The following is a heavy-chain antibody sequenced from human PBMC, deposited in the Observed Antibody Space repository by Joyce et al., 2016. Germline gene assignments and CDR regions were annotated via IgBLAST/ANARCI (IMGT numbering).Heavy chain of an antibody. CDR1: GYKFTNYW. D-gene: IGHD2-15*01. V-gene: IGHV5-51*01. J-gene: IGHJ4*02. Sequence: EVQLVQSGAEVKKPGESLKISCQCSGYKFTNYWIAWVRRMPGKGLAWMGMIHPGDSATRYSPSLQGQVTISADNSINTAYLHWISLKPSDTAMYYCTRGECSGGSCYSSWGQGTLVTVSS. CDR3: TRGECSGGSCYSS. CDR2: IHPGDSAT.